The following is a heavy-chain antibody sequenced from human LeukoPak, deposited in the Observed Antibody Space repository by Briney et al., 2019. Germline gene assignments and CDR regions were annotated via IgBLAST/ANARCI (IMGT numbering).Heavy chain of an antibody. CDR1: GFTFSNYF. J-gene: IGHJ5*02. CDR3: TRRVDSTRWFDP. D-gene: IGHD1-1*01. V-gene: IGHV3-74*01. CDR2: INGDGTSK. Sequence: GGSLRLSCSVSGFTFSNYFMHWVRQAPGEGLVWVSRINGDGTSKIYADYVKGGFTISRDNAKTTLYLQMNSLRAEDTAIYYCTRRVDSTRWFDPWGQGTLVSVSS.